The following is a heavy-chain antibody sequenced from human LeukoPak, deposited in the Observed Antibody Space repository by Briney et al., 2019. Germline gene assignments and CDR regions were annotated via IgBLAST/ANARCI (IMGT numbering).Heavy chain of an antibody. CDR3: ARRGYYYDSSGYY. V-gene: IGHV4-34*01. CDR2: IYYSGST. J-gene: IGHJ4*02. Sequence: PSETLSLTCAVYGGSFSGYYWSWIRQPPGKGLEWIGSIYYSGSTYYNPSLKSRVTISVDTSKNQFSLKLSSVTAADTAVYYCARRGYYYDSSGYYWGQGTLVTVSS. D-gene: IGHD3-22*01. CDR1: GGSFSGYY.